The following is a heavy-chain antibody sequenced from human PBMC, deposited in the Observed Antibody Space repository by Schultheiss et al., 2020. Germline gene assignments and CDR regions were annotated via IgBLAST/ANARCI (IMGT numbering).Heavy chain of an antibody. CDR3: ARAANLQSSSLGGGY. J-gene: IGHJ4*02. Sequence: ASVKVSCKASGYTFTGYYFHWVRQAPGQGLEWMGWINPESGGTNYAQKFQGRVTMTRDTSINTGYMELSNLKSDDTAVYYCARAANLQSSSLGGGYWGQGTLVTVSS. CDR1: GYTFTGYY. V-gene: IGHV1-2*02. D-gene: IGHD6-6*01. CDR2: INPESGGT.